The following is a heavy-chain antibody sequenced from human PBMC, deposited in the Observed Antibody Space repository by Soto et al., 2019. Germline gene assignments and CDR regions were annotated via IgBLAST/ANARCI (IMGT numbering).Heavy chain of an antibody. J-gene: IGHJ4*02. CDR3: AREATGRKFDY. CDR1: GFTFSSYW. V-gene: IGHV3-74*01. CDR2: INSDGSST. Sequence: EVQLVESGGGLVQPGGSLRLSCAASGFTFSSYWMHWVRQAPGKGLVWVSRINSDGSSTSYADSVKGRFTISRDNAKNTMDLQMTSLRAEDTAVYYGAREATGRKFDYWGQGTLVTVSS.